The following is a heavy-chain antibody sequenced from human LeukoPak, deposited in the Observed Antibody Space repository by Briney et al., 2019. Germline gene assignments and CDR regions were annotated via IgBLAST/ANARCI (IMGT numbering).Heavy chain of an antibody. V-gene: IGHV3-74*01. CDR1: GFTFSSYW. CDR2: IHSDGIGT. CDR3: ARDQGSFDY. Sequence: GGSLRLSCAASGFTFSSYWMHWIPQAPGKGLVWVSRIHSDGIGTSYADSVRGRFTISRDNAKNTLYLQMNSLRAEDTAVYYCARDQGSFDYWGQGTLVTVSS. J-gene: IGHJ4*02.